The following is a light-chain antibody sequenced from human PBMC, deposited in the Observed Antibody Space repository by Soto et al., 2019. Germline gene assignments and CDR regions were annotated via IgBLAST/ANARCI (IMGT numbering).Light chain of an antibody. CDR1: QSISTY. CDR2: AAS. CDR3: QQSYSTPNN. V-gene: IGKV1-39*01. Sequence: DFQMTQSPSSLSASIGDRVTMTCRASQSISTYLNWYQQKPGKAPKLLIYAASSLQSGVPSRFSGSGSGTDFTLTISSLQPEDFATYFCQQSYSTPNNFGQGTRLEIK. J-gene: IGKJ5*01.